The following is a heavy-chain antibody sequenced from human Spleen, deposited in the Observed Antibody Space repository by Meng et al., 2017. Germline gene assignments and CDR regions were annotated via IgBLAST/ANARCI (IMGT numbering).Heavy chain of an antibody. D-gene: IGHD2-2*01. CDR3: ASRERHCSSTSCYDWYYYYGMDV. CDR1: GYTFTSYG. V-gene: IGHV1-18*01. CDR2: ISAYNGNT. Sequence: ASVKVSCKASGYTFTSYGISWVRQAPGQGLEWMGWISAYNGNTNYAQKLQGRVTMTTDTSTSTAYMELRSLRSDDTAVYYCASRERHCSSTSCYDWYYYYGMDVWGQGTMVTVSS. J-gene: IGHJ6*02.